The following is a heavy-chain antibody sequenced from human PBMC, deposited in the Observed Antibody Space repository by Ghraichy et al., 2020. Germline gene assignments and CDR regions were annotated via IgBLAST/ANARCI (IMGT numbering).Heavy chain of an antibody. CDR2: ISSSSSTI. Sequence: GGSLRLSCAASGFTFSYYSMNWVRQAPGKGLEWVSYISSSSSTIYYADSVKGRFTISRDNAKNSLYLQMNSLRAEDTAVYYCASTYCSSTSCYVGYYTMDVWGQGTTVTVSS. CDR3: ASTYCSSTSCYVGYYTMDV. V-gene: IGHV3-48*01. CDR1: GFTFSYYS. D-gene: IGHD2-2*01. J-gene: IGHJ6*02.